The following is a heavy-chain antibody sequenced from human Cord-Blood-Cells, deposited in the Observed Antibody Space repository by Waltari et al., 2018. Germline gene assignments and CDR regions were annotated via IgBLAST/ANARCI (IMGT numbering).Heavy chain of an antibody. V-gene: IGHV1-2*02. J-gene: IGHJ5*02. CDR2: INPNSGGT. D-gene: IGHD1-26*01. CDR3: ARDGSSGSYYRWFDP. Sequence: QVQLVQSGAEVKKPGASVKVSCKASGYPFTGYYMPWVRQAPGQGLEWMGWINPNSGGTNYAQKFQGRVTMTRDTSISTAYMELSRLRSDDTAVYYCARDGSSGSYYRWFDPWGQGTLVTVSS. CDR1: GYPFTGYY.